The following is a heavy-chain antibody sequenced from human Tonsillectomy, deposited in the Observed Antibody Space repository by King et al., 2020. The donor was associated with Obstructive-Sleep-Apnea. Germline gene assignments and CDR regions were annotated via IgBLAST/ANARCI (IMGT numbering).Heavy chain of an antibody. CDR1: GFTFSSYA. CDR2: ISGSGGST. Sequence: VQLVESGGGLVQPGGSLRLSCAASGFTFSSYAMSWVRQAPGKGLEWVSAISGSGGSTYYADSVKGRVTISRDNSKNKLYLQMNSLRAEDTAVYYCAKDVNFLSSSCDYWGQGTLVTVSS. J-gene: IGHJ4*02. CDR3: AKDVNFLSSSCDY. D-gene: IGHD6-13*01. V-gene: IGHV3-23*04.